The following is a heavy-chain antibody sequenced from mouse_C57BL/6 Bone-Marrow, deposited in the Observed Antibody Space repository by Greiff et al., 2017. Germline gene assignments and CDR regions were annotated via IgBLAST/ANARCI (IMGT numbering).Heavy chain of an antibody. V-gene: IGHV14-1*01. D-gene: IGHD1-1*01. J-gene: IGHJ1*03. CDR3: TTIITTVVAKDWYFDV. Sequence: VQLQQSGAELVRPGASVKLSCTASGFNIKDYYMHWVQQRPEQGLEWIGRIDPEDGDTEDAPKFQGKANMTADTFSNTAYLQLSSLTSEDTAVYYCTTIITTVVAKDWYFDVWGTGTTVTVSS. CDR2: IDPEDGDT. CDR1: GFNIKDYY.